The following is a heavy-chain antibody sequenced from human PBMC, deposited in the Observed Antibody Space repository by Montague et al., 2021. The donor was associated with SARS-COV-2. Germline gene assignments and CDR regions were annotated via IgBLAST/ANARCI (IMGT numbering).Heavy chain of an antibody. CDR1: GGSISSDY. D-gene: IGHD5-24*01. J-gene: IGHJ5*02. Sequence: SETLSLTCSVSGGSISSDYWSWIRQSPGKGLEWIGHIYHRGTTNYNPSLKSRVTFSVDTSKNQFSLKLISVTAADTAVYFCARGDRWNWFDPWGQGVLVTVSS. CDR3: ARGDRWNWFDP. CDR2: IYHRGTT. V-gene: IGHV4-59*01.